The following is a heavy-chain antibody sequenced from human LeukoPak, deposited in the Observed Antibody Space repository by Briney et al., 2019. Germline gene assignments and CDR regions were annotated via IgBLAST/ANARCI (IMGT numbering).Heavy chain of an antibody. CDR2: VSDSGRST. D-gene: IGHD3-16*02. CDR3: AKHDSFIPS. J-gene: IGHJ5*02. CDR1: GFTFSNYA. Sequence: PGGSLRLSCAASGFTFSNYAMSWVRQAPGQGLEWVSGVSDSGRSTYYTDSVKGRCAISRDNSKNSVSLQMNNVRAEDTAVYFCAKHDSFIPSWGQGILVTVSS. V-gene: IGHV3-23*01.